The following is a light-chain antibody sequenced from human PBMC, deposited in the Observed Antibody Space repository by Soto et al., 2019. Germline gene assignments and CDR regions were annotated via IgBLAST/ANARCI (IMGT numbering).Light chain of an antibody. CDR2: EVS. Sequence: QSVLTQPASVSGSPGQSITISCTGTSSDVGGYNYVSWYQQHPGKAPKLIIYEVSNRPSGVSNRFSGSKSGNTASLTISGPQAEDEGDYYCSSYTRGSTYVFGTGTKVTVL. CDR3: SSYTRGSTYV. J-gene: IGLJ1*01. V-gene: IGLV2-14*01. CDR1: SSDVGGYNY.